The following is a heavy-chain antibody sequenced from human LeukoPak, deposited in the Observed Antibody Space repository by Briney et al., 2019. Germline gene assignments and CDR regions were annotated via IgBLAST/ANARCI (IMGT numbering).Heavy chain of an antibody. CDR3: AKDNVSYYYDSSGYPILAFDI. D-gene: IGHD3-22*01. V-gene: IGHV3-23*01. J-gene: IGHJ3*02. Sequence: GGSLRLSCAASGFTFSSYAMSWVRQAPGKGLEWVSAISGSGGSTYCADSVKGRFTIPRDNSKNTLYLQMNSLRAEDTAVYYCAKDNVSYYYDSSGYPILAFDIWGQGTMVTVSS. CDR2: ISGSGGST. CDR1: GFTFSSYA.